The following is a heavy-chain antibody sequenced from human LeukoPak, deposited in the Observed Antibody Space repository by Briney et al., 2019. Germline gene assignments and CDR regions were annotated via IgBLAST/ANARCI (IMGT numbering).Heavy chain of an antibody. V-gene: IGHV3-48*01. D-gene: IGHD3-10*01. CDR1: GFTFSTYS. Sequence: SGGSLRLSCAASGFTFSTYSMSWVRQAPGKGLEWVSYISSGSGTIYYADSVKGRFTISRDNAKNSLYLQMNSLRAEDTAVYYCARELFDFDYWGQGTLVAVSS. J-gene: IGHJ4*02. CDR2: ISSGSGTI. CDR3: ARELFDFDY.